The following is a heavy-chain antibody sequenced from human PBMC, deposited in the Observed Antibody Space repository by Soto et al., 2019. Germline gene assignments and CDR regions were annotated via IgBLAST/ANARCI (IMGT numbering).Heavy chain of an antibody. CDR3: ARGPGRTSIAARNWFDP. D-gene: IGHD6-6*01. J-gene: IGHJ5*02. CDR2: INHSGST. CDR1: CGVFSGYY. V-gene: IGHV4-34*01. Sequence: SESLCLTCAFFCGVFSGYYWSWIRQPPGKGLEWIGEINHSGSTNYNPSLKSRVTISVDTSKNQFSLKLSSVTAADTAVYYCARGPGRTSIAARNWFDPWGQGTLVTVSS.